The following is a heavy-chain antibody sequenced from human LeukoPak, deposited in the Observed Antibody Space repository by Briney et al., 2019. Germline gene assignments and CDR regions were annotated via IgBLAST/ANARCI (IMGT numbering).Heavy chain of an antibody. CDR1: GGSISSYY. Sequence: PSETLSLTSTVSGGSISSYYWSWIRQPAGKGLEWIGRIYTSGSTNYNPSLKSRVTMSVDTSKNQFSLKLSSVTAADTAVYYCARAIYYDSTSYYFDYWGQGTLVTVSS. J-gene: IGHJ4*02. CDR2: IYTSGST. V-gene: IGHV4-4*07. CDR3: ARAIYYDSTSYYFDY. D-gene: IGHD3-22*01.